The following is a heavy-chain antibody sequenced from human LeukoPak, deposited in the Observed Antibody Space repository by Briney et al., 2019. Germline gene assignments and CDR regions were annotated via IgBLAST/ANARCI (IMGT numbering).Heavy chain of an antibody. CDR3: ARFRGRAAGPDFDY. J-gene: IGHJ4*02. D-gene: IGHD6-13*01. V-gene: IGHV1-69*04. CDR1: GGTFSSYA. Sequence: SVKVSCRASGGTFSSYAISWVRQAPGQGLEWMGRIIPILGIANYAQKFQGRVTVTADKSTSTAYMELSSLRSEDTAVYYCARFRGRAAGPDFDYWGQGTLVTVSS. CDR2: IIPILGIA.